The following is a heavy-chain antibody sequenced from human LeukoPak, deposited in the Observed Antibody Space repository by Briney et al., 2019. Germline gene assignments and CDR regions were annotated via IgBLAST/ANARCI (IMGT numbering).Heavy chain of an antibody. V-gene: IGHV4-34*01. CDR1: GGSFSGYY. D-gene: IGHD3-22*01. Sequence: SETLSLTCTVSGGSFSGYYWSWIRQPPGKGLEWIGEINHSGGTNYNPSLKSRVTISVDTSKNQFSLKLSSVTAADTAVYYCARLVGSSGYSDDYWGQGTLVTVSS. J-gene: IGHJ4*02. CDR3: ARLVGSSGYSDDY. CDR2: INHSGGT.